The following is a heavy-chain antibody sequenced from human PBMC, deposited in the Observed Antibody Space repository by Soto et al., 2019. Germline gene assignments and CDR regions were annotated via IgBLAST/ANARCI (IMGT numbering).Heavy chain of an antibody. Sequence: EVPLVESGGGLVQPGGSLRLSCAASGFTFSSYWMHWVRQAPGKGLVWVSRINSDGSSTSHADSVKGRFTISRDNAKNTLYLQMNSLRAEDTAVYYCARRAGDYGDFLYWGQGTLVTVSS. CDR1: GFTFSSYW. J-gene: IGHJ4*02. CDR3: ARRAGDYGDFLY. CDR2: INSDGSST. V-gene: IGHV3-74*01. D-gene: IGHD4-17*01.